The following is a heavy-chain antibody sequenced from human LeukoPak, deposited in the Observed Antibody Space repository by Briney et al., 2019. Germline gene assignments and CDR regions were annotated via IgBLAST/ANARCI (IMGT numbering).Heavy chain of an antibody. CDR1: GFTFSNAW. J-gene: IGHJ6*03. V-gene: IGHV3-15*01. D-gene: IGHD3-10*02. CDR3: TRPFVQEPAYYYYYYMDV. Sequence: NSGGSLRLSCAASGFTFSNAWMSWVRQAPGKGLEWVGRIKSKTDGGTTDYAAPVKGRFTISRDDSKNTLYLQMNSLKTEDTAVYYCTRPFVQEPAYYYYYYMDVWGKGTTVTVSS. CDR2: IKSKTDGGTT.